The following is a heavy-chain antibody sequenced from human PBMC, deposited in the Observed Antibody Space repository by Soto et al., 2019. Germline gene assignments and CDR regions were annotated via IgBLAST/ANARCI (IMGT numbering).Heavy chain of an antibody. V-gene: IGHV3-21*01. D-gene: IGHD2-2*01. Sequence: GGSLRLSCAASGFTFSSYSMNWVRQAPGKGLEWVSSISSSSSYIYYADSVKGRFTISRDNAKNSLYLQMNSLRAEDTAVYYCARDNRVVPADKNYWGQGTLVTVSS. CDR2: ISSSSSYI. J-gene: IGHJ4*02. CDR3: ARDNRVVPADKNY. CDR1: GFTFSSYS.